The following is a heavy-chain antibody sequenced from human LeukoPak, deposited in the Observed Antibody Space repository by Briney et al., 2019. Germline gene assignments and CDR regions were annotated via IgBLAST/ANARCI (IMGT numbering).Heavy chain of an antibody. J-gene: IGHJ6*02. CDR2: IWYDGSNK. V-gene: IGHV3-33*01. Sequence: PGGSLRLSCAASGFTFSSYGMHWVRQAPGKGLEGVAVIWYDGSNKYYADSVKGRFTISRDNSKNTLYLQMNSLRAEDTAVYYCAREKAPPDFTDTYYYYYYGMDVWGQGTTVTVSS. CDR3: AREKAPPDFTDTYYYYYYGMDV. CDR1: GFTFSSYG. D-gene: IGHD3-3*01.